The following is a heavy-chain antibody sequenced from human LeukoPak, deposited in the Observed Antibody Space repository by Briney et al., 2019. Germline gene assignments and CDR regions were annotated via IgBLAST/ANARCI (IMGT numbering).Heavy chain of an antibody. J-gene: IGHJ4*02. CDR3: ARDLRYDFWSGPSPDEYYFDY. CDR1: GFTFSSYS. Sequence: GGSLRLSCAASGFTFSSYSMNWVRQAPGKGLEWVSSIGSSSYIYYADSVKGRFTISRDNAKNSLYLQMNSLRAEDTAVYYCARDLRYDFWSGPSPDEYYFDYWGQGTLVTVSS. CDR2: IGSSSYI. V-gene: IGHV3-21*01. D-gene: IGHD3-3*01.